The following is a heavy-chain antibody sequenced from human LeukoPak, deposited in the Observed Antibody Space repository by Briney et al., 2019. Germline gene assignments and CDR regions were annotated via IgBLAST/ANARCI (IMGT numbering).Heavy chain of an antibody. CDR2: ISSSGSYI. J-gene: IGHJ4*02. D-gene: IGHD3-22*01. CDR1: GFTFSSYS. Sequence: GSLRLSCAASGFTFSSYSINWVRQAPGKGLEWVSSISSSGSYINYADSVKGRFTISRDNAKNSLYLQMNSLRAEDTAVYYCASEGFDSSGYLNYWGQGTLVTVSS. CDR3: ASEGFDSSGYLNY. V-gene: IGHV3-21*01.